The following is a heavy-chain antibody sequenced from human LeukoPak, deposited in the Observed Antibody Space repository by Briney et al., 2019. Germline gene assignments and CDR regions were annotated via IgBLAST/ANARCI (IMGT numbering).Heavy chain of an antibody. CDR2: ASYSGST. V-gene: IGHV4-59*01. CDR3: AKGYYDFWSGYSKYGMDV. Sequence: PSETLSLTCSVSSGSITNYYWNWIRQTPGKGLEWIGYASYSGSTNYNPSLKSRVTISVDTSKNQFSLKLSSVTAADTAVYYCAKGYYDFWSGYSKYGMDVWGQGTTVTVSS. CDR1: SGSITNYY. J-gene: IGHJ6*02. D-gene: IGHD3-3*01.